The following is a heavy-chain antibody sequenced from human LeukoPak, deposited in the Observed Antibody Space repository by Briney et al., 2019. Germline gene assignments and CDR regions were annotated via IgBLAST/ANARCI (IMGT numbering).Heavy chain of an antibody. J-gene: IGHJ3*02. Sequence: GGSLRLSCAASGFTFSSYAMSWVRQAPGKGLEWISAISGGGGSTYYADSVKGRFTISRDNSKNTPYLQMNSLRAEDTAVYYCAKSRSWYDAFDIWGQGTMVTVSS. CDR2: ISGGGGST. CDR3: AKSRSWYDAFDI. CDR1: GFTFSSYA. V-gene: IGHV3-23*01. D-gene: IGHD6-13*01.